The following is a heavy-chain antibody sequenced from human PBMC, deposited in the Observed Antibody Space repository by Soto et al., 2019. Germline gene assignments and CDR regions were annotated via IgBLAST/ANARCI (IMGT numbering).Heavy chain of an antibody. V-gene: IGHV1-3*01. D-gene: IGHD2-15*01. CDR1: GYTFTSYA. CDR3: ARGGCSGGSCYSVAPQHRLDP. CDR2: INAGNGNT. Sequence: ASVKVSCKASGYTFTSYAMHWVRQAPGQRLEWMGWINAGNGNTKYSQKFQGRVTITRDTSASTAYMELSSLRSEDTAVYYCARGGCSGGSCYSVAPQHRLDPRGQRTRVTVSS. J-gene: IGHJ5*02.